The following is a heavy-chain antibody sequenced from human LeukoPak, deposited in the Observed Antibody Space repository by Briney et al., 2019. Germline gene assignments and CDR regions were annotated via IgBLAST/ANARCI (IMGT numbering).Heavy chain of an antibody. D-gene: IGHD3-22*01. CDR2: IIPIFGTA. Sequence: SVKVSCKASGGTFSSYAISWVRQAPGQGLEWMGGIIPIFGTANYAQKFQGRVTITADESTSTAYMELRSLRSDDTAVYYCARDGYDSSGYPIDYWGQGTLVTVSS. V-gene: IGHV1-69*01. CDR3: ARDGYDSSGYPIDY. CDR1: GGTFSSYA. J-gene: IGHJ4*02.